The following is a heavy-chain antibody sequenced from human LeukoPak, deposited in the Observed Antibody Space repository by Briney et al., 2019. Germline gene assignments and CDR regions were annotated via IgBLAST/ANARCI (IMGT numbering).Heavy chain of an antibody. V-gene: IGHV3-23*01. CDR2: ISGRGDTT. CDR3: AKVGLGYCRSANCW. CDR1: GFTFSSYA. J-gene: IGHJ4*02. D-gene: IGHD2-2*01. Sequence: GGSLRLSCAVSGFTFSSYAMTWVRQAPGKGLEWVSSISGRGDTTYYADSVKGRFTISRDSSRNMVYLQMNSLRAEDTAVYYCAKVGLGYCRSANCWWGQGTLVTVSS.